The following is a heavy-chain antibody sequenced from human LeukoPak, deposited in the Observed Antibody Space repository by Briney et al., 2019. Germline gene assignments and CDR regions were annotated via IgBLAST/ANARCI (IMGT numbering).Heavy chain of an antibody. CDR2: IVYDGGDK. Sequence: GGSLRLSCAASGFAFSSYAMHWVRQAPGKGLEWVALIVYDGGDKHYADSVRGRFTISGDNSKNTLYLQMNGLRVEDTAMYFCAERDTAGLDYWSQGTQVTVSS. CDR3: AERDTAGLDY. D-gene: IGHD6-19*01. V-gene: IGHV3-30*02. J-gene: IGHJ4*02. CDR1: GFAFSSYA.